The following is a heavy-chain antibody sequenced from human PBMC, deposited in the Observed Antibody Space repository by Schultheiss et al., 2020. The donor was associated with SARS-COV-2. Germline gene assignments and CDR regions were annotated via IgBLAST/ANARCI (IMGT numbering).Heavy chain of an antibody. CDR3: ASSGGGNWFDP. J-gene: IGHJ5*02. D-gene: IGHD3-10*01. CDR1: GGTFSSYA. V-gene: IGHV1-2*02. Sequence: ASVKVSCKASGGTFSSYAISWVRQAPGQGLEWMGWINPNSGGTNYAQKFQGRVTMTRDTSISTAYMELSRLRSDDTAVYYCASSGGGNWFDPWGQGTLVTVSS. CDR2: INPNSGGT.